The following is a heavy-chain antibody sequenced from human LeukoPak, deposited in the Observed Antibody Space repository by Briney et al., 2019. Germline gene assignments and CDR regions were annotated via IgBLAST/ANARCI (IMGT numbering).Heavy chain of an antibody. V-gene: IGHV3-23*01. CDR3: AKGDDIGKHPTRAYYFDT. Sequence: PGGSLRLSCAASGFTFSRHVMSWVRQAPGKGLEWVSTTGLNSVNTLCAESVQGRFSISRDNSKNTLDLQMDNLRVDDTAVYYCAKGDDIGKHPTRAYYFDTWGQGTLVTVSS. CDR2: TGLNSVNT. D-gene: IGHD5-24*01. J-gene: IGHJ4*02. CDR1: GFTFSRHV.